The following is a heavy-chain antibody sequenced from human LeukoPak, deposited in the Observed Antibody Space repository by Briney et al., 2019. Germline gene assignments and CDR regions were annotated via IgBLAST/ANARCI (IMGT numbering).Heavy chain of an antibody. CDR3: AREPVGYYGSGSYYNVGWFDP. J-gene: IGHJ5*02. CDR1: GGPISSGSYY. V-gene: IGHV4-61*02. CDR2: IYTSGST. Sequence: SETLSLTCTVSGGPISSGSYYWSWIRQPAGKGLEWIGRIYTSGSTNYNPSLKSRVTISVDTSKNQFSLKLSSVTAADTAVYYCAREPVGYYGSGSYYNVGWFDPWGQGTLVTVSS. D-gene: IGHD3-10*01.